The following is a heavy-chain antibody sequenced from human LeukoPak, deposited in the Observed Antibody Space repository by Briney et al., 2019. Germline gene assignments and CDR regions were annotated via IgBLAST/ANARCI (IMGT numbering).Heavy chain of an antibody. CDR1: GFTFEDYA. J-gene: IGHJ6*01. Sequence: GGSLRLSCAASGFTFEDYAMHWVRQAPGKGLEWVSGIRWNSGSIGYADSVKGRFTISRDNAKNSLYLQMNSLRAEDTALYYCAKAPSGGGYYDSSGYYEELDYGMDVWGQGTTVTVSS. CDR3: AKAPSGGGYYDSSGYYEELDYGMDV. D-gene: IGHD3-22*01. CDR2: IRWNSGSI. V-gene: IGHV3-9*01.